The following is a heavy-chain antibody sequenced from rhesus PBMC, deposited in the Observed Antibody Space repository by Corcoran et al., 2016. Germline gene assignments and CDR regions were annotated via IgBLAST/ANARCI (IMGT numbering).Heavy chain of an antibody. V-gene: IGHV4S10*01. Sequence: QVQLQESGPGVVMPSETLSLTCAVPGGSISDRSRWCLFRPPPGPGLEWIGYNYGSSTSNNHNHSPKNRVTILKDTAKNQVSLKLSFVTGVDTAGYYFSKEDHSSWARGLYFDYWGQGVLVTVSS. CDR2: NYGSSTSN. CDR3: SKEDHSSWARGLYFDY. CDR1: GGSISDRSR. J-gene: IGHJ4*01. D-gene: IGHD6-13*01.